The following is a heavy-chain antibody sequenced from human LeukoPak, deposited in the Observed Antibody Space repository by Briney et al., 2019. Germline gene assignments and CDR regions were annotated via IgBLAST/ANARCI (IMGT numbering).Heavy chain of an antibody. V-gene: IGHV1-8*01. CDR3: ARDRRPAQYLGLGF. CDR2: MNPNSGNT. Sequence: ASVKVSCKASGYTFTSYDVNWVRQATGQGLEWMGWMNPNSGNTGYAQKFQGRVTMTRNTSISTAYMELSSLRSEDTAVYYCARDRRPAQYLGLGFWGQGTLVTVSS. D-gene: IGHD1-1*01. J-gene: IGHJ4*02. CDR1: GYTFTSYD.